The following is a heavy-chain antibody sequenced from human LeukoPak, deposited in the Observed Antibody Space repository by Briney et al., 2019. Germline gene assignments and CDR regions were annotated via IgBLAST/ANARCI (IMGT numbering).Heavy chain of an antibody. D-gene: IGHD3-3*01. CDR2: INLSGST. CDR3: ARATFGVVMRYYSDY. J-gene: IGHJ4*02. CDR1: GGSFSDYY. V-gene: IGHV4-34*01. Sequence: SETLSLTCAVYGGSFSDYYWTWIRQPPGKGLEWIGEINLSGSTNYNPSLKSRVTISVDTSKNQFSLRLNSVTAADTAVYYCARATFGVVMRYYSDYWGQGTLVTVSS.